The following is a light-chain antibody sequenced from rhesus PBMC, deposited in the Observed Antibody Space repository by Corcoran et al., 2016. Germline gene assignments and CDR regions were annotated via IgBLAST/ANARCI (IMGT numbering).Light chain of an antibody. Sequence: DIQMTQSPSSLSASVGDRVTITCRASQDISSYLAWYQQKPGKAPKLLIYAASTVQSGVPSRFSGSGSGTDFTLTINSLQPEDFATYYCQQHNNYPPSFGRGTKVELK. CDR3: QQHNNYPPS. V-gene: IGKV1-25*01. CDR2: AAS. J-gene: IGKJ4*01. CDR1: QDISSY.